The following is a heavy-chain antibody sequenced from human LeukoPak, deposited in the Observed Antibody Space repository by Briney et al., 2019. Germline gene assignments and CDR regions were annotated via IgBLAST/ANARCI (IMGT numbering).Heavy chain of an antibody. Sequence: GRSLRLSCAASGFTFSSYAMHWVRQAPGKGLEWVAVISYDGSNKYYADSVKGRFTISRDNSKNTLYLQMNSLRAEDTAVYYCAKASDYSNSYYFDYWGQGTLVTVSS. V-gene: IGHV3-30-3*01. CDR2: ISYDGSNK. D-gene: IGHD4-11*01. CDR3: AKASDYSNSYYFDY. J-gene: IGHJ4*02. CDR1: GFTFSSYA.